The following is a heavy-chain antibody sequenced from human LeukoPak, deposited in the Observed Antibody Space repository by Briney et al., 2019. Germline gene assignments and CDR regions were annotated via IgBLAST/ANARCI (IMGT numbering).Heavy chain of an antibody. D-gene: IGHD2-2*01. J-gene: IGHJ6*02. V-gene: IGHV4-34*01. Sequence: SETLSLTCAVYGGSFSGYYWSWIRQPPGKGLEWIGEINHSGSTNYNPSLKSRVTISVDTSKNQFSLKLSSVTAADTAVYYCARAPHDIVVVPAAPLRDYYYYGMDVWGQGTTVTVSS. CDR1: GGSFSGYY. CDR2: INHSGST. CDR3: ARAPHDIVVVPAAPLRDYYYYGMDV.